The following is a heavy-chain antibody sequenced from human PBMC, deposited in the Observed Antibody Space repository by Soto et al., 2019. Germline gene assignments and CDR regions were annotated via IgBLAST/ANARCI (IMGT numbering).Heavy chain of an antibody. J-gene: IGHJ4*02. CDR1: GFTFSSYG. Sequence: GGSLRLSCAASGFTFSSYGMHWVRQAPGKGLEWVAVISYDGSNKYYADSVKGRFTISRDNSKNTLYLQMNSLRAEDTAVYYCANRDYIGWGQGTLVTVSS. CDR3: ANRDYIG. CDR2: ISYDGSNK. D-gene: IGHD2-15*01. V-gene: IGHV3-30*18.